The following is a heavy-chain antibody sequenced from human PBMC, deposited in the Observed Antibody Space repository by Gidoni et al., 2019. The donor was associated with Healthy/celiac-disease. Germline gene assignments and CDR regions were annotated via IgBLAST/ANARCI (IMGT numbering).Heavy chain of an antibody. V-gene: IGHV3-23*01. Sequence: EVQLLESGGGLVQPGGSLRLSCAASGFTCTSYAMSWVRQAPGRGLEWVSAISGSGGSTYYADSVKGRFTISRDNSKNTLYLQMNSLRAEDTAVYYCAKTPYYDILTGYFEIDYWGQGTLVTVSS. D-gene: IGHD3-9*01. CDR2: ISGSGGST. J-gene: IGHJ4*02. CDR1: GFTCTSYA. CDR3: AKTPYYDILTGYFEIDY.